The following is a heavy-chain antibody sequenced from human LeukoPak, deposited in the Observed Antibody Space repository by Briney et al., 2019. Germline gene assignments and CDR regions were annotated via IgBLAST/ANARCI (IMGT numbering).Heavy chain of an antibody. CDR2: ISGSDGST. Sequence: GGSLRLSCAASGFSFGFYAMSWVRQAPGKGLEWVSGISGSDGSTYYADSVKGRFTISRDNSKNTLFLQMNSLRAEDTAVYYCAKDSAKKYDDYWGQGTLVTVSS. J-gene: IGHJ4*02. V-gene: IGHV3-23*01. CDR1: GFSFGFYA. CDR3: AKDSAKKYDDY. D-gene: IGHD2/OR15-2a*01.